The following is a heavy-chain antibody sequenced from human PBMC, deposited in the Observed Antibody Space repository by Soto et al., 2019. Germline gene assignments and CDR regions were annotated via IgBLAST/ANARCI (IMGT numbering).Heavy chain of an antibody. CDR2: INPAGGTT. V-gene: IGHV1-46*01. D-gene: IGHD2-21*02. CDR1: GYSFTSTY. CDR3: ALKVVTYYDN. J-gene: IGHJ4*02. Sequence: QVQLVQSGAEVKKPGASVRISCRASGYSFTSTYVHWVRQAPGQGPEWMGIINPAGGTTYYAQKLQGRLTITSDTSTDTVFMDLNDLKSEDTAVYFCALKVVTYYDNWGQGPLLTVSS.